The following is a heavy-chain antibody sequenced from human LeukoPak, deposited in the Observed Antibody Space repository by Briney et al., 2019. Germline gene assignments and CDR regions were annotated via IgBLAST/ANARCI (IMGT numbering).Heavy chain of an antibody. CDR2: IRYDGSIK. D-gene: IGHD1-26*01. V-gene: IGHV3-30*02. Sequence: GGSLRLSCAASGFTFSNYGMHWVRQAPGKGLEWVAFIRYDGSIKTYTDSVRGRFTISRDNSKNALYLQMNSLRPEDTSVFYCARDQRAVGVDYWGQGTLVTVSA. J-gene: IGHJ4*02. CDR3: ARDQRAVGVDY. CDR1: GFTFSNYG.